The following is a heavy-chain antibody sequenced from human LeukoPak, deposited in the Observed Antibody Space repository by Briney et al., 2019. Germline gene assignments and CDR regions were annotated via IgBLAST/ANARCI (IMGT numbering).Heavy chain of an antibody. CDR1: GYTFTGYY. D-gene: IGHD3-9*01. CDR3: ARDPSSAYDILTGNYED. Sequence: GASVKVSCKASGYTFTGYYMHWVRQAPGQGLEWMGWINPNSGGTNYAQKLQGRVTMTRDTSISTAYMELSRLRSDDTAVYYCARDPSSAYDILTGNYEDWGQGTLVTVSS. V-gene: IGHV1-2*02. J-gene: IGHJ4*02. CDR2: INPNSGGT.